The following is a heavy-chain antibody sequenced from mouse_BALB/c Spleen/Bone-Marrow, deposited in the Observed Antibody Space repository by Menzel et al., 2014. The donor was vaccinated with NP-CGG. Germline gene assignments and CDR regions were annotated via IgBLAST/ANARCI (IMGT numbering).Heavy chain of an antibody. CDR2: INPYNGGT. Sequence: VQLKESGPELVKPGASMKISCKAPGYSFTGYTMNWVKQSHGKNLEWIGLINPYNGGTSYNQKFKGKATLTVDKSSSTAYMELLSLTSEDSAVYYCARGDYYGYAMDYWGQGTSVTVSS. J-gene: IGHJ4*01. CDR3: ARGDYYGYAMDY. D-gene: IGHD1-1*01. CDR1: GYSFTGYT. V-gene: IGHV1-18*01.